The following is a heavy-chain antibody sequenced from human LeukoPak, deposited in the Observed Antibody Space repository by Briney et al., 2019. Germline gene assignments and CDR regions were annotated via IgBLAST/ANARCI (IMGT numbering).Heavy chain of an antibody. CDR3: ARDLEAVVVVPAAYTPFDP. J-gene: IGHJ5*02. Sequence: SVKVSRKASGGTFSSYTISWVRQAPGQGLEWMGRIIPILGIANYAQKFQGRVTITADKSTSTAYMELSSLRSEDTAVYYCARDLEAVVVVPAAYTPFDPWGQGTLVTVSS. CDR1: GGTFSSYT. D-gene: IGHD2-2*01. V-gene: IGHV1-69*04. CDR2: IIPILGIA.